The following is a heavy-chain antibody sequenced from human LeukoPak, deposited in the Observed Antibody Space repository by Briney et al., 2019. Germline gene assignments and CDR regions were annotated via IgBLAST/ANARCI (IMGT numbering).Heavy chain of an antibody. V-gene: IGHV4-38-2*01. Sequence: PSETLSLTCAVSDYSISSGYYWGWIRQTPGKGLEWIGSIYRSGSTSYNPSLKSRVTISLDTPKNQFSLKLSSVTAADTAMYYCGRVGGDCSGASCYIYWGQVTLVTVSS. CDR2: IYRSGST. CDR1: DYSISSGYY. D-gene: IGHD2-15*01. J-gene: IGHJ4*02. CDR3: GRVGGDCSGASCYIY.